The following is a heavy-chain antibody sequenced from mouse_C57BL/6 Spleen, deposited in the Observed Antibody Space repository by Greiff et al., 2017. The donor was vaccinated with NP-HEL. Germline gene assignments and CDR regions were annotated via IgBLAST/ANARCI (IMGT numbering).Heavy chain of an antibody. CDR2: INPSNGGT. Sequence: QVQLQQPGTELVKPGASVKLSCKASGYTFTSYWMHWVKQRPGQGLEWIGNINPSNGGTNYNEKFKSKATLTVDKSSSTAYMQLSSLTSEDSAVYYCARSDTTVVPYYAMDYWGQGTSVTVSS. CDR3: ARSDTTVVPYYAMDY. CDR1: GYTFTSYW. J-gene: IGHJ4*01. V-gene: IGHV1-53*01. D-gene: IGHD1-1*01.